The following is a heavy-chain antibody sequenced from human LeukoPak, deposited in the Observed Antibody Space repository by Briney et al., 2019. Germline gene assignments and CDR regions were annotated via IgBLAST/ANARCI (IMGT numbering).Heavy chain of an antibody. D-gene: IGHD3-10*01. CDR3: ARGLYYGSGSYYYFDY. V-gene: IGHV4-59*01. Sequence: SETLSLTCTVSGGSISSYYWSWIRQPPGKGLEWIAYIYYSGSSNYNPSLKSRVTISVDTSKNQFSLKLSSVTAADTAVYYCARGLYYGSGSYYYFDYWGQGTLVTVSS. J-gene: IGHJ4*02. CDR2: IYYSGSS. CDR1: GGSISSYY.